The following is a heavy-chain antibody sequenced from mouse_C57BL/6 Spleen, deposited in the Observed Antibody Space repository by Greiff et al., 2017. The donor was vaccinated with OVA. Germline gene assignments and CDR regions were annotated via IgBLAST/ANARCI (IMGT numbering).Heavy chain of an antibody. J-gene: IGHJ2*01. D-gene: IGHD1-1*01. Sequence: QVHVKQSGAELVKPGASVKMSCKASGYTFTSYWITWVKQRPGQGLEWIGDIYPGSGSTNYNEKFKSKATLTVDTSSSTAYMQLSSLTSEDSAVYYCALPPTTVVEYYFDYWGQGTTLTVSS. V-gene: IGHV1-55*01. CDR3: ALPPTTVVEYYFDY. CDR2: IYPGSGST. CDR1: GYTFTSYW.